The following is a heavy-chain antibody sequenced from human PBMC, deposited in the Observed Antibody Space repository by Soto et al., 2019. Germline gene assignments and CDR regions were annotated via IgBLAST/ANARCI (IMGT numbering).Heavy chain of an antibody. CDR3: ARGPMYYYDSSGYYLPDS. CDR2: ISAYNGNT. D-gene: IGHD3-22*01. CDR1: GYTFTSYG. J-gene: IGHJ5*01. V-gene: IGHV1-18*04. Sequence: QVQLVQSGAEVKKPGASVKVSCTASGYTFTSYGISWVRQAPGQGLEWMGWISAYNGNTNYAQKLQGRVNMPTDTSTSTAYMELRSLRSDDTAVYYCARGPMYYYDSSGYYLPDSCGQGTLVTVA.